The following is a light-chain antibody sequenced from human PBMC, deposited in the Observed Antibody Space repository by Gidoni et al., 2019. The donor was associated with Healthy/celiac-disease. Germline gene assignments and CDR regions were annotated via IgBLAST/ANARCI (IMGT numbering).Light chain of an antibody. CDR1: QGISSY. Sequence: IRMTQSPSSFSASTGDRVTITCRASQGISSYLAWYQQKPGKAPKLLIYAASTLQSGVPSRVSGSGSGTDFTLTIRCLQSEDFATYYWQQYYSYPWTFGQGTKVEIK. V-gene: IGKV1-8*01. J-gene: IGKJ1*01. CDR3: QQYYSYPWT. CDR2: AAS.